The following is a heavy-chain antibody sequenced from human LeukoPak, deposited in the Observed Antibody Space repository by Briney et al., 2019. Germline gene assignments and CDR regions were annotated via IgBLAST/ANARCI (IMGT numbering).Heavy chain of an antibody. D-gene: IGHD2-2*01. CDR3: ARICSTTDCLISA. Sequence: GGSLRLSCAASGLTFSSHWMHWVRQAPGKGLVWVSRINSDGSYTSYADFVKGPFTISRDNAKNTVYLQMSSLRAEDTAVYYCARICSTTDCLISAWGQGTLVTVSS. CDR1: GLTFSSHW. CDR2: INSDGSYT. J-gene: IGHJ4*02. V-gene: IGHV3-74*01.